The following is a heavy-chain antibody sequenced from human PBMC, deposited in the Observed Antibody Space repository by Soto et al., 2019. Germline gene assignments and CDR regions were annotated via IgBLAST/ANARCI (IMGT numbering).Heavy chain of an antibody. CDR3: AKAYGSGRVYYYYMDV. D-gene: IGHD3-10*01. CDR1: GFTFSSYA. Sequence: GGSLRLSCAASGFTFSSYAMSWVRQAPGKGLEWVSAISGSGGSTYYADSVKGRFTISRDNSKNTLYLQMNSLRAEDTAVYYCAKAYGSGRVYYYYMDVWGKGTTVTVSS. CDR2: ISGSGGST. J-gene: IGHJ6*03. V-gene: IGHV3-23*01.